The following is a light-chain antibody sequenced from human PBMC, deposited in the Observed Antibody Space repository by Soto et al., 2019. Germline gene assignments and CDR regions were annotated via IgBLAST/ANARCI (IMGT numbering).Light chain of an antibody. CDR2: KAS. CDR1: QSIGSW. J-gene: IGKJ1*01. V-gene: IGKV1-5*03. Sequence: DIQMTQSPSTLSASVGDRVTITCRASQSIGSWLAWYQQKPGKAPNLLIYKASNLESGVPSRFSGSGSGTEFTLTISSLQPDDFATYYCQQYNSWTFGQGTKVEIK. CDR3: QQYNSWT.